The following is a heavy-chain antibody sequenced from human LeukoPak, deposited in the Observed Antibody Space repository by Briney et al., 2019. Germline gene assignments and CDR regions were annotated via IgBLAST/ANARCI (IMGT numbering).Heavy chain of an antibody. D-gene: IGHD3-3*01. Sequence: GRSLRLSCAASGFTFSSYSMNWVRQAPGKGLEWVSSISSSSSYIYYADSVKGRFTISRDNAKNSLYLQMNSLRAEDTAVYYCARDPGYYDFWSGYSSYYVDVWGKGTTVTVSS. V-gene: IGHV3-21*01. CDR3: ARDPGYYDFWSGYSSYYVDV. CDR1: GFTFSSYS. CDR2: ISSSSSYI. J-gene: IGHJ6*03.